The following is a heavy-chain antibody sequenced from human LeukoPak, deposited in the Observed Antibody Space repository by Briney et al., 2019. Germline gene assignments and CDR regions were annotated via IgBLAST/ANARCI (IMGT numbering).Heavy chain of an antibody. V-gene: IGHV3-23*01. CDR2: ISGSGGST. CDR1: GFTFSSYA. CDR3: AKLMEDYYDSSGYYYGAAGAFDI. D-gene: IGHD3-22*01. Sequence: GGSLRLSCAASGFTFSSYAMSWVRQAPGKGLEWVSAISGSGGSTYYADSVKGRFTISRDNSKNTLYLQMNSLRAEDTAVYHCAKLMEDYYDSSGYYYGAAGAFDIWGQGTMVTVSS. J-gene: IGHJ3*02.